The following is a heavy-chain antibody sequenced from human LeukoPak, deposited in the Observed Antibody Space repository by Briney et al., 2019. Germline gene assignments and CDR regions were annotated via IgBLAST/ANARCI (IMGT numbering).Heavy chain of an antibody. Sequence: SETLSLTCTVSGGSISSGDYYWSWIRQPPGKGLEWIGYIYYSGSTYYNPSLKSRVTISVDTSKNQFSLKLSSVTAADTAVYYCARVRYSSSMPFDYWGQGTLVTVSS. V-gene: IGHV4-30-4*01. J-gene: IGHJ4*02. CDR2: IYYSGST. D-gene: IGHD6-13*01. CDR3: ARVRYSSSMPFDY. CDR1: GGSISSGDYY.